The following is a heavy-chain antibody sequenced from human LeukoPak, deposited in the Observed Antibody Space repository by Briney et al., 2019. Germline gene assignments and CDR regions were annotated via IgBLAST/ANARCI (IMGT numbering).Heavy chain of an antibody. D-gene: IGHD6-13*01. CDR3: ARVESDSSSWYLDY. CDR1: GYTFTSYD. CDR2: MNPNSGNT. V-gene: IGHV1-8*03. J-gene: IGHJ4*02. Sequence: ASVKVSCKASGYTFTSYDINWVRQPTGQGLEWMGWMNPNSGNTGYAQKFQGRVTITRNTSISTAYMELSSLRSEDTAVYYCARVESDSSSWYLDYWGQGTLVTVSS.